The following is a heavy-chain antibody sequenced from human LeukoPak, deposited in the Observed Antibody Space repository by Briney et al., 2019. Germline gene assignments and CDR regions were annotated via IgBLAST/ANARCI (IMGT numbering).Heavy chain of an antibody. D-gene: IGHD3-10*01. CDR2: ISGSGGST. V-gene: IGHV3-23*01. CDR1: GFTFSSYA. CDR3: ARGQRRMVRGVISPFDY. J-gene: IGHJ4*02. Sequence: GGSLRLSCAASGFTFSSYAMTWVRQAPGKGLEWVSAISGSGGSTDYADSVKGRFTISRDNSKNTLYLQMNSLRAEDTAVYYCARGQRRMVRGVISPFDYWGQGTLVTVSS.